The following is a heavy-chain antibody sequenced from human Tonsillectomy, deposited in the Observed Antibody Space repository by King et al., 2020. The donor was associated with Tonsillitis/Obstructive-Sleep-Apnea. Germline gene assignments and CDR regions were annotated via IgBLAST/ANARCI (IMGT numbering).Heavy chain of an antibody. CDR1: GYTFSSYG. Sequence: QLVRSGPEVKRPGASVKVSCKASGYTFSSYGLSWVRQAPGQGLEWMGWISAHNGNTNYAQKLQGRVTMTTDTSTSTAYMEVRSLRSDDTAVYYCARDSMSHYYDSSAYYTFDYWGQGTLVTVSS. J-gene: IGHJ4*02. CDR3: ARDSMSHYYDSSAYYTFDY. V-gene: IGHV1-18*01. CDR2: ISAHNGNT. D-gene: IGHD3-22*01.